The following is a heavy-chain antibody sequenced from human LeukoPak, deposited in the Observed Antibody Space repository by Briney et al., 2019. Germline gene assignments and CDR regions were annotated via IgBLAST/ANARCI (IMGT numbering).Heavy chain of an antibody. J-gene: IGHJ5*02. Sequence: SETLSLTCAVCGGSFSGYYWSWIRQPPGKGLEWIGEINHSGSTNYNPSLKSRVTISVDTSKNQFSLKLSSVTAADTAVYYCARGKRYSSSWYRWFDPWGQGTLVTVSS. CDR2: INHSGST. CDR3: ARGKRYSSSWYRWFDP. V-gene: IGHV4-34*01. CDR1: GGSFSGYY. D-gene: IGHD6-13*01.